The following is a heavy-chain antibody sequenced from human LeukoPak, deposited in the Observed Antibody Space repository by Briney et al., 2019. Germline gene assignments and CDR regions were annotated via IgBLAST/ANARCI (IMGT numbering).Heavy chain of an antibody. Sequence: GGSLRLSCAASGFTFDGYALHWVRQAPGKGLEWVSLISWDGGSTYYADSVKGRFTISRDNSKNSLYLQMNSLRAEDTALYYCAKDMLSYYDFWSGITGIDYWGQGTLVTVSS. V-gene: IGHV3-43D*04. CDR1: GFTFDGYA. D-gene: IGHD3-3*01. J-gene: IGHJ4*02. CDR3: AKDMLSYYDFWSGITGIDY. CDR2: ISWDGGST.